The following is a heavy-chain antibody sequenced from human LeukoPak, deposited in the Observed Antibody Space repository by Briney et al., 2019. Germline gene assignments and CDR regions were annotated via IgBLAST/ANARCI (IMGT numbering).Heavy chain of an antibody. V-gene: IGHV4-59*01. D-gene: IGHD6-13*01. CDR2: IYYSGST. J-gene: IGHJ4*02. CDR1: GGSISSYY. Sequence: PSETLSLTCTVSGGSISSYYWSWIRQPPGKGLEWIGYIYYSGSTNYNPSLKSRVTISVDTSKNQFSLKLSSVTAADTAVYYCAREGQQLANDYWGQGTLVTVSS. CDR3: AREGQQLANDY.